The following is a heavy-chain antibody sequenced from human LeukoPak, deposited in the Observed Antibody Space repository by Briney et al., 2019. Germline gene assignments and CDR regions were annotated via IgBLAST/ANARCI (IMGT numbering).Heavy chain of an antibody. D-gene: IGHD3-10*01. CDR3: AASLWFGINPEY. V-gene: IGHV4-34*01. Sequence: ASETLSLTCGVYNGSFSGYYWTWIRQPPGKGLEWIGEIHRAGNTNYNPSLRGRVTISVDWSNNHVYLTLNPVTAADTAVYYCAASLWFGINPEYWGQGTLVTVSS. J-gene: IGHJ4*02. CDR1: NGSFSGYY. CDR2: IHRAGNT.